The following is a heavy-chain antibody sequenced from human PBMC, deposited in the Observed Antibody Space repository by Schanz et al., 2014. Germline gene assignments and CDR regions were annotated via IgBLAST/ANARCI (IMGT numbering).Heavy chain of an antibody. D-gene: IGHD1-1*01. Sequence: EVQLVESGGGLVKPEGSLRLSCATSGLTFTSAWMSWVRQAPGKGLEWVSTIGTSGGTNYAESVKGRFTISRDNSKNTLYLQMNSLRAEDTAVYFCAKIERNEDWGQGTLVTVSS. CDR3: AKIERNED. J-gene: IGHJ4*02. CDR1: GLTFTSAW. V-gene: IGHV3-23*04. CDR2: IGTSGGT.